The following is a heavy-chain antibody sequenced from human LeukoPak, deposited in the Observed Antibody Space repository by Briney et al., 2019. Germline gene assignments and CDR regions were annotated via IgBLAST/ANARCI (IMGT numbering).Heavy chain of an antibody. CDR3: AKFYYGDRKNADY. CDR2: ISGSGGST. J-gene: IGHJ4*02. V-gene: IGHV3-23*01. D-gene: IGHD4-17*01. CDR1: GFTFSSYA. Sequence: GGSLGLSCAASGFTFSSYAMSWVRQAPGKGLEWVSAISGSGGSTYYADSVKGRFTISRDNSKNTLYLQMNSLRAEDTAVYYCAKFYYGDRKNADYWGQGTLVTVSS.